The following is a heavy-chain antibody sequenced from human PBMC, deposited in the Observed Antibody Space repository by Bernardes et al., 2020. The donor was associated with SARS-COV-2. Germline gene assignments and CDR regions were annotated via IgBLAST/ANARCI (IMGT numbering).Heavy chain of an antibody. CDR1: GYTFTGYY. J-gene: IGHJ2*01. CDR2: ISPTSGGT. CDR3: ARSGIYYDSSGYYNEGWYFDL. Sequence: ASVKVSCKATGYTFTGYYMHWVRQAPGQGLEWMGWISPTSGGTNSAPKFPGRVTMTRDTSTSTAYMELSRLTSDDTAVYYCARSGIYYDSSGYYNEGWYFDLWGRGTLVTVSS. D-gene: IGHD3-22*01. V-gene: IGHV1-2*02.